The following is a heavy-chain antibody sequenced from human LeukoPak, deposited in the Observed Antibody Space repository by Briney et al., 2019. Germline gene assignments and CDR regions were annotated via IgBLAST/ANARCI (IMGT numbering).Heavy chain of an antibody. D-gene: IGHD3-16*01. CDR1: GLTVGSNY. CDR3: TKDSQGSYDGFWYGTYGMDV. Sequence: GGSLRLSCAASGLTVGSNYMSWVRQAPGKGLEWVSTISDYPHYADSVRGRFTISRDNSRKTVFLQMNSLTPEDAATYYCTKDSQGSYDGFWYGTYGMDVWGQGTTVTVSS. J-gene: IGHJ6*02. CDR2: ISDYP. V-gene: IGHV3-53*01.